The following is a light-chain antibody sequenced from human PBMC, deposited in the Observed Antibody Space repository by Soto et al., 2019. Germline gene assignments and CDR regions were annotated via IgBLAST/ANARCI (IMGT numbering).Light chain of an antibody. V-gene: IGLV2-14*01. CDR1: SSDVGGYNY. Sequence: QCALTQPASVSGSPGQSITISCTGTSSDVGGYNYVSWYQQHPGKAPKLMIYEVSNRPSGVSNRFSGSKSGNTASLTISGPQAEDEADYYCSSYTSSSTPYVFGTGTKLTVL. J-gene: IGLJ1*01. CDR2: EVS. CDR3: SSYTSSSTPYV.